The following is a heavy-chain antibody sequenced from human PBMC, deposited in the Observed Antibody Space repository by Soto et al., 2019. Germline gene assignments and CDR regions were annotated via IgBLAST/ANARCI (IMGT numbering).Heavy chain of an antibody. CDR1: GGSISSYY. J-gene: IGHJ2*01. CDR2: IYYSGST. CDR3: ARDVAGYSSGWSLDWYFDL. V-gene: IGHV4-59*01. D-gene: IGHD6-19*01. Sequence: NPSETLSLTCTVSGGSISSYYWSWIRQPPGKGLEWIGYIYYSGSTNYNPSLKSRVTISVDTSKNQFSLKLSSVTAADTAVYYCARDVAGYSSGWSLDWYFDLWGRGTLVTVSS.